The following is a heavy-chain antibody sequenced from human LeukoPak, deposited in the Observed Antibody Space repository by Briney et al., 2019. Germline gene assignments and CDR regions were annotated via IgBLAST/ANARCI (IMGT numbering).Heavy chain of an antibody. CDR1: GAAFSKYG. CDR2: ISRSGDIT. Sequence: GSLRLSCAASGAAFSKYGMKWVRQAAGAGLEYISGISRSGDITHYADSVKGRFTISRDNVKNTLYLQMNSLRAEDTALYYCATEGFYFWGPGTQVTVSS. CDR3: ATEGFYF. V-gene: IGHV3-23*01. J-gene: IGHJ4*02.